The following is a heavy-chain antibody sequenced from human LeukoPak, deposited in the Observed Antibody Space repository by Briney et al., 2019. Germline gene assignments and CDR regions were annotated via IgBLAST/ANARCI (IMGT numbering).Heavy chain of an antibody. CDR3: ARDRAVALVAADYYYYGMDV. J-gene: IGHJ6*02. CDR1: GFTFSSYS. Sequence: GGSLRLSCAASGFTFSSYSMNWVRQAPGKGLEWVSSISSSSSYIYYADSVKGRFTISRDNAKNSLYLQMNSLRAEDTAVYYCARDRAVALVAADYYYYGMDVWGQGTTVTVSS. D-gene: IGHD5-12*01. V-gene: IGHV3-21*01. CDR2: ISSSSSYI.